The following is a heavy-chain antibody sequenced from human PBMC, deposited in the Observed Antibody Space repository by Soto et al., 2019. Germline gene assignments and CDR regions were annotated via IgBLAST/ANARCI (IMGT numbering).Heavy chain of an antibody. CDR3: AKIPPKYYDFWSGPMYYFDY. D-gene: IGHD3-3*01. CDR1: GFTFSSYA. Sequence: PGGSLRLSCAASGFTFSSYAMSWVRQAPGKGLEWVSAISGSGGSTYYADSVKGRFTISRDNSKNTLYLQMNSLRAEDTAVYYYAKIPPKYYDFWSGPMYYFDYWGQGTLVTVSS. J-gene: IGHJ4*02. CDR2: ISGSGGST. V-gene: IGHV3-23*01.